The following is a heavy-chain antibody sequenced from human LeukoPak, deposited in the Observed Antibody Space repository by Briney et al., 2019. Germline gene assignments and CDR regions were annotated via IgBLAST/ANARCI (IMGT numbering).Heavy chain of an antibody. J-gene: IGHJ5*02. CDR1: GYTFTSYD. V-gene: IGHV1-8*01. CDR3: ARGGGRQLFNNWFDP. D-gene: IGHD6-13*01. CDR2: MNPNSGNT. Sequence: ASAKVSCKASGYTFTSYDINWVRQATGQGLEWMGWMNPNSGNTGYAQKFQGRVTMTRNTSISTPYMELSSLRSEDTAVYYCARGGGRQLFNNWFDPWGQGTLVTVSS.